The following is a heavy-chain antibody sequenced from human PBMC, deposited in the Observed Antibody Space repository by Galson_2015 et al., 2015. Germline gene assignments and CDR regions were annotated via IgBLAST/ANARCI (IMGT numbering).Heavy chain of an antibody. CDR1: GYTFPTYW. Sequence: QSGEAVIQPGASLSITCTGSGYTFPTYWVGWGRQMSGKGLEWMGIINLGDSDTRYRPSFQGRVTISADKAISTAYLQWSSLKASDTAMYYCARPGYSCYEFDYWGQGTLVTVSS. J-gene: IGHJ4*02. D-gene: IGHD5-12*01. CDR2: INLGDSDT. CDR3: ARPGYSCYEFDY. V-gene: IGHV5-51*01.